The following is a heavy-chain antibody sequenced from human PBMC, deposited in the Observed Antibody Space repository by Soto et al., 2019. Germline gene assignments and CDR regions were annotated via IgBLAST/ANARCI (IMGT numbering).Heavy chain of an antibody. Sequence: VPVKVCWKVCGFALNCYCRWWLRQEPKQGLEWMGWISAYNGNTNYAQKLQGRVTMTTDKSTDTAYMDLRSLTSDDTAIYFCARAGAARYYYYGLDVWVQGTTVTVSS. CDR2: ISAYNGNT. CDR1: GFALNCYC. V-gene: IGHV1-18*01. D-gene: IGHD3-10*01. J-gene: IGHJ6*02. CDR3: ARAGAARYYYYGLDV.